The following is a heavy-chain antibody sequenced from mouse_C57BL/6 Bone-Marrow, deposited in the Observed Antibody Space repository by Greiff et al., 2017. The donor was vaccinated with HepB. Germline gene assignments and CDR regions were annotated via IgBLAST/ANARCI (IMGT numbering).Heavy chain of an antibody. Sequence: QVQLQQSDAELVKPGASVTISCKVSGYTFTDHTIHWMKQRLEQGLEWIGYIYPRNGSNKYNEKFKGKAQLTADKSSSTASRQLNSLTSEDSAVYCCAREITTVVAYYVDYWGQGTTLTVSS. CDR1: GYTFTDHT. J-gene: IGHJ2*01. CDR2: IYPRNGSN. D-gene: IGHD1-1*01. CDR3: AREITTVVAYYVDY. V-gene: IGHV1-78*01.